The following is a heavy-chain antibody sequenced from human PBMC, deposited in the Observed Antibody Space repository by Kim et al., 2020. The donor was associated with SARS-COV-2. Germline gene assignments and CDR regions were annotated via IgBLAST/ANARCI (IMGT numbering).Heavy chain of an antibody. V-gene: IGHV3-20*03. Sequence: TVYGDYVKGRLTISRDNAKTSLYLQMNSLGAEDTALYYCARGYLRGPFDWWGQGTLVTVSS. CDR2: T. J-gene: IGHJ4*02. CDR3: ARGYLRGPFDW. D-gene: IGHD1-20*01.